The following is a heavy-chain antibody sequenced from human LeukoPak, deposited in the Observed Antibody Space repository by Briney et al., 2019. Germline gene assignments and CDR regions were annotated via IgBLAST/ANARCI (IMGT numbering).Heavy chain of an antibody. Sequence: GSLRLSCAASGFTFSSYGMHWVRQAPGKGLEWVAVIWYDGSNKYYADSVKGRFTISRDNSKNTLYLQMNSLRAEDTAVYYCARDRIAAPGWFDPWGQGTLVTVSS. CDR2: IWYDGSNK. J-gene: IGHJ5*02. CDR1: GFTFSSYG. V-gene: IGHV3-33*01. D-gene: IGHD6-6*01. CDR3: ARDRIAAPGWFDP.